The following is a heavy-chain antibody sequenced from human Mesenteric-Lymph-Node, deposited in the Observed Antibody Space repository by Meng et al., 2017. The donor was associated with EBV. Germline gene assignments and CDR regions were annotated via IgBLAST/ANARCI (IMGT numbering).Heavy chain of an antibody. CDR3: ARGRIDDYTKFFDY. D-gene: IGHD4-11*01. V-gene: IGHV4-34*01. Sequence: QGQLRPWGAGLLKPSETLSLTCAVSGESLSGYYWSWIRQSPGKGLEWIGEINHSGSTNYNPSLESRLTISVDTSRNHFSLKLTSVTAADTAVYYCARGRIDDYTKFFDYWGQGTLVTVSS. CDR1: GESLSGYY. CDR2: INHSGST. J-gene: IGHJ4*02.